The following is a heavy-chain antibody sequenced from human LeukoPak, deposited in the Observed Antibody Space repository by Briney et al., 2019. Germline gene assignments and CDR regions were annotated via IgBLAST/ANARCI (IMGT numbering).Heavy chain of an antibody. CDR2: INPDGSAN. CDR1: GFTFSSYS. CDR3: ARGADSSSWYRFFYYYYYMDV. V-gene: IGHV3-7*01. J-gene: IGHJ6*03. Sequence: PGGSLRLSCAASGFTFSSYSMNWVRQAPGKGLEWVASINPDGSANYYMDSVKGRFTISRDNAKNSLYLQMSSLSVEDTAMYYCARGADSSSWYRFFYYYYYMDVWGKGTTVTVSS. D-gene: IGHD6-13*01.